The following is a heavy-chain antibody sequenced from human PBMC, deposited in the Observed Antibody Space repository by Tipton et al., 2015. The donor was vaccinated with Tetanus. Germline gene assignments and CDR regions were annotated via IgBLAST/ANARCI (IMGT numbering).Heavy chain of an antibody. CDR1: GFTFSSYA. D-gene: IGHD6-19*01. CDR2: ISGSGDKT. CDR3: AKDGGTSGWYIHFDY. Sequence: SLRLSCAASGFTFSSYAMSWVRQAPGKGLEWVSGISGSGDKTHYAGSVKGRFTISRDNSKNMLYLQMNSLRAEDTAVYYCAKDGGTSGWYIHFDYWGQGTLVTVSS. V-gene: IGHV3-23*01. J-gene: IGHJ4*02.